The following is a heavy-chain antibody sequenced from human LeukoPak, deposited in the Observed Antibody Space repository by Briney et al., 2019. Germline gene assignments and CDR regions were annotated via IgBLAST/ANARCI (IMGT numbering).Heavy chain of an antibody. CDR1: GGSISSGSYY. Sequence: SETLSLTCTVSGGSISSGSYYWSWIRQPAGKGLEWIGRIYTSGSTNYNPSLKSRVTISVDTSKNQFSLKLSSVTAADTAVYYCARARGRYYYDSSGYPVDIWGQGTMVTVSS. CDR2: IYTSGST. CDR3: ARARGRYYYDSSGYPVDI. D-gene: IGHD3-22*01. J-gene: IGHJ3*02. V-gene: IGHV4-61*02.